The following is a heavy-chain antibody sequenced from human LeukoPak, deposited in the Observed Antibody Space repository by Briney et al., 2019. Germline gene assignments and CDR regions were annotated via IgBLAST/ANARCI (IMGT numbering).Heavy chain of an antibody. CDR3: ARVEAGGYSYGQIDY. D-gene: IGHD5-18*01. J-gene: IGHJ4*02. Sequence: SETLSLTCTVSGASVSSASYWTWIRQPPGKGVEWIAHIYNGVNTNYNPSLKSRVTISVDTSKNQFSLKLSSVTAADTAVYYCARVEAGGYSYGQIDYWGQGTLVTVSS. CDR2: IYNGVNT. CDR1: GASVSSASY. V-gene: IGHV4-61*01.